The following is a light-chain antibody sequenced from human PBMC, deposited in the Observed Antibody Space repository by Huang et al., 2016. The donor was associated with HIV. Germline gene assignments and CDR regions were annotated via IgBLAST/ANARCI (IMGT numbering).Light chain of an antibody. J-gene: IGKJ2*03. CDR1: QSVSNN. CDR3: QQYNNWPPYS. CDR2: GAS. Sequence: EIVMTQSPATLSVSPGERATLSCRASQSVSNNLAWYQLKPGQAPRRLIYGASSRATGIPARFSGSGSGAEFTLTISSLQSEDSALYSCQQYNNWPPYSFGQGTKLEIK. V-gene: IGKV3-15*01.